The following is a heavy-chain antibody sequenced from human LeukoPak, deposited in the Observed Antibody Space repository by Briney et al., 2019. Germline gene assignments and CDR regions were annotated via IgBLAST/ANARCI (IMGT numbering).Heavy chain of an antibody. J-gene: IGHJ4*02. CDR3: AVRMRF. V-gene: IGHV1-69-2*01. Sequence: ASVKVSCKTSGYTFIDSFIHWMQQAPGKGFEWMGLIDPEDGATEYAERFQGRVTITADRSTDTAYLELTSLRSDDTAVYFCAVRMRFWGQGTRVTVSS. CDR1: GYTFIDSF. D-gene: IGHD2/OR15-2a*01. CDR2: IDPEDGAT.